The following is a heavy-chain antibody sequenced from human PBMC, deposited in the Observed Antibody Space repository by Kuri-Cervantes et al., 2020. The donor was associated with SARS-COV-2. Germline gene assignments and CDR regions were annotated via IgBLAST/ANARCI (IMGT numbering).Heavy chain of an antibody. CDR3: AREPTYTFDI. CDR1: GGAINTYNW. D-gene: IGHD2-2*02. Sequence: GSLRLSCVVSGGAINTYNWWTWVRQPPGKGLQWIGEIFHDGSTKFNPSLSLRGRVTMSLDKSKNHFSLNLTSVTAADTAVYYCAREPTYTFDIWGQGTLVTVSS. V-gene: IGHV4-4*02. J-gene: IGHJ3*02. CDR2: IFHDGST.